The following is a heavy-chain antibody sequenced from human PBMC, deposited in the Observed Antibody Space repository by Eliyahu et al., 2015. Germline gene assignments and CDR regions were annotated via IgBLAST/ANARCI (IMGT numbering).Heavy chain of an antibody. CDR1: GGSISHDY. CDR3: TRDIYYYMDV. Sequence: QVQLQESGPGLVKTSETLSLSCTVSGGSISHDYXSWXRPPAGKGLEWIGRVSTTGTTFYNPSLKSRVTMSLDTSKNQFSLKLTSVTVADTAMYYCTRDIYYYMDVWGKGTTVIVSS. CDR2: VSTTGTT. V-gene: IGHV4-4*07. J-gene: IGHJ6*03.